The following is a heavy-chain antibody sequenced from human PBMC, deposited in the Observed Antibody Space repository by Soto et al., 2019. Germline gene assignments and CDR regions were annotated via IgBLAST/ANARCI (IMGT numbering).Heavy chain of an antibody. CDR1: GFTFSNYA. Sequence: GGSLRLSCAASGFTFSNYAMNWVRQAPGKVLEWVALISNDGSNKYYADSVKGRFTISRDSSKNTLYLQMNSLRAADTAVYYCGSCTSTSFHLGSDSWGQGTLVTVSS. D-gene: IGHD2-2*01. CDR3: GSCTSTSFHLGSDS. J-gene: IGHJ4*02. V-gene: IGHV3-30-3*02. CDR2: ISNDGSNK.